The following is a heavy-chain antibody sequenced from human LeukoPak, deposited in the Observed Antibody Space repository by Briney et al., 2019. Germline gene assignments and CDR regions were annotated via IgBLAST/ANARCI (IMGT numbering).Heavy chain of an antibody. CDR3: ARDKRGSYADY. CDR2: IYYSGST. CDR1: GGSMSNYY. V-gene: IGHV4-59*01. D-gene: IGHD3-16*01. J-gene: IGHJ4*02. Sequence: SETLSLTCTVSGGSMSNYYWGWIRQPPGKGLEWIGYIYYSGSTSYNPSLKGRVTISVDTSSNQFSLKLSSVTAADTAIYYCARDKRGSYADYWGQGTLVIVSS.